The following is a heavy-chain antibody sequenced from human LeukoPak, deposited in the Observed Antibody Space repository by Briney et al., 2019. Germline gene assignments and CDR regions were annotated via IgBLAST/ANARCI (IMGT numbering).Heavy chain of an antibody. D-gene: IGHD6-13*01. CDR2: ISSDGSNK. Sequence: PGGSLRLSCTVSGFIFSDFSMSWVRQSPGKGLEWVAIISSDGSNKYYADSVKGRFTISRENSKNTLYLQMNSLRAEDTAVYYCALSSSWYGGFFDYWGQGTLVTVSS. CDR1: GFIFSDFS. V-gene: IGHV3-30*03. J-gene: IGHJ4*02. CDR3: ALSSSWYGGFFDY.